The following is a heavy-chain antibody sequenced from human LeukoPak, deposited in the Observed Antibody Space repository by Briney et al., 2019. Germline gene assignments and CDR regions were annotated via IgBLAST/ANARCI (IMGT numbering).Heavy chain of an antibody. D-gene: IGHD3-10*01. CDR3: ARAGYGSGSYYCY. CDR2: INSDGSST. J-gene: IGHJ4*02. CDR1: GFTFSNYW. Sequence: GGSLRLSCAASGFTFSNYWMHWVRQAPGKGLVWVSRINSDGSSTSYADSVKGRFTISRDNAKNTLYLQMNSLRAEDTAVYYCARAGYGSGSYYCYWGQGTLVTVSS. V-gene: IGHV3-74*01.